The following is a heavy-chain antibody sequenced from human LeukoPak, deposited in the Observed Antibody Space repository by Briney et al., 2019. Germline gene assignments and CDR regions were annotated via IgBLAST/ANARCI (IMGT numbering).Heavy chain of an antibody. CDR1: GYTFTNND. CDR3: ARHFGTGDNFDY. D-gene: IGHD1-1*01. J-gene: IGHJ4*02. V-gene: IGHV1-8*01. Sequence: GASVKVSCKSSGYTFTNNDIHWVRQATGQGLERMGWMHPNGGDTGYAQKFQGRVTMTRNTSISTAYMELSSLRPEDTAVYYCARHFGTGDNFDYWGQGTLLIVSS. CDR2: MHPNGGDT.